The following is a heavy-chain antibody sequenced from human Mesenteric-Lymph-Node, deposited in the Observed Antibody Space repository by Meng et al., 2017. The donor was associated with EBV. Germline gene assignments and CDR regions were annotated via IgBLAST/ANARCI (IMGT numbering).Heavy chain of an antibody. V-gene: IGHV1-8*01. Sequence: QVQLVHAGAEVKKPGASVKVSCKASGYTFTSFDINWVRQATGQGLEWMGWMNPNSGYTASAQKFQGRVTMTRSTSISTAYMELSSLRSEDTAVYYCARGGNSGYLEHIDYWGQGTLVTVSS. D-gene: IGHD5-12*01. CDR3: ARGGNSGYLEHIDY. CDR2: MNPNSGYT. J-gene: IGHJ4*02. CDR1: GYTFTSFD.